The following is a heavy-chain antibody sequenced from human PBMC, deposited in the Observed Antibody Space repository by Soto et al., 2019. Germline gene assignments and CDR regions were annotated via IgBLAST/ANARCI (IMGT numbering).Heavy chain of an antibody. V-gene: IGHV4-34*01. CDR2: INHSGST. D-gene: IGHD2-2*01. CDR1: GGSFSGYY. CDR3: AFRLGGYCSSTSCAPYYGMDV. Sequence: SETLSLTCAVYGGSFSGYYWSWIRQPPGKGLEWIGEINHSGSTNYNPSLKSRVTISVDTSKNQFSLKLSSVTAAGTAVYYCAFRLGGYCSSTSCAPYYGMDVWGQGTTVT. J-gene: IGHJ6*02.